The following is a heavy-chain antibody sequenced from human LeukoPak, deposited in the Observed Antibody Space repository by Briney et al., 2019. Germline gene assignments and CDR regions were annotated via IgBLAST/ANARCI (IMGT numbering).Heavy chain of an antibody. D-gene: IGHD6-19*01. CDR3: TTEGSGYQY. J-gene: IGHJ4*02. Sequence: AGSLCLSCAASGFTISNAWMSWVRQAPGQGLEWVGRIKSKTDGGTTDYAAPVKGSFTISRDASKNTLYLQMNSLKTEDTAVYYCTTEGSGYQYGGQGTLVTVSS. CDR1: GFTISNAW. CDR2: IKSKTDGGTT. V-gene: IGHV3-15*01.